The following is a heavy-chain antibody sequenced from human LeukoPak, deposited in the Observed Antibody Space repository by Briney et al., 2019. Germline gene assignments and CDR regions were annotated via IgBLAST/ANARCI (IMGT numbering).Heavy chain of an antibody. Sequence: PGGSLRLSCAASGFTFDDYDMSWVRQAPGKGVEWVSLINWDGSGSYYADSVKGRFTISRDNSKNTLYLQMNSLRADDTAVYYCASMRQDYYYMDVWGKGTTVTISS. D-gene: IGHD6-6*01. CDR1: GFTFDDYD. CDR3: ASMRQDYYYMDV. V-gene: IGHV3-43D*03. CDR2: INWDGSGS. J-gene: IGHJ6*03.